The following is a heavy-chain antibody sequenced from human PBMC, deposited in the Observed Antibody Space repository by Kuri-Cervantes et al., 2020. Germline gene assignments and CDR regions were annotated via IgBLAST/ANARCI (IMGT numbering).Heavy chain of an antibody. D-gene: IGHD6-13*01. V-gene: IGHV3-74*01. Sequence: ETLSLTCAASGLTFTTDWMHWVRQAPGKGLVWVVRINNDGSSLNYADSVKGRFTISRDNAKNMVYLQMNSLRAEDTAVYYCAKDPLAAAGTGGHDYWGQGTLVTVSS. CDR1: GLTFTTDW. CDR2: INNDGSSL. CDR3: AKDPLAAAGTGGHDY. J-gene: IGHJ4*02.